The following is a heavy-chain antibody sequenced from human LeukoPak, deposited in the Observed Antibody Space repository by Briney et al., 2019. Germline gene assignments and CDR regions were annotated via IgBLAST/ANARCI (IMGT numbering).Heavy chain of an antibody. CDR2: ISSSTGSI. CDR1: GFTFNSYN. J-gene: IGHJ4*02. Sequence: GGSLRLSCAASGFTFNSYNMAWVRQAPGKGLEGFSYISSSTGSIHYADSVKGRFTISRDNAKNSLYLQLNSLRVEDTAVYYCARLHLTRLYFDFWGQGTLVTVSS. D-gene: IGHD1-14*01. CDR3: ARLHLTRLYFDF. V-gene: IGHV3-48*01.